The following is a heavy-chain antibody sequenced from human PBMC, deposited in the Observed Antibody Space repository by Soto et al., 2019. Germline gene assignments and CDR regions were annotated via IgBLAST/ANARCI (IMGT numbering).Heavy chain of an antibody. V-gene: IGHV4-39*01. J-gene: IGHJ4*02. CDR1: GGSISSSSYY. CDR3: ARLPPGSNEYYFDY. Sequence: SETLSLTCTVSGGSISSSSYYWGWIRQPPGKGLEWIGSIYYSGSTYYNPSLKSRVTISVDTSKNQFSLKLSSVTAADTAVDYCARLPPGSNEYYFDYWGQGTLVTVSS. CDR2: IYYSGST. D-gene: IGHD1-1*01.